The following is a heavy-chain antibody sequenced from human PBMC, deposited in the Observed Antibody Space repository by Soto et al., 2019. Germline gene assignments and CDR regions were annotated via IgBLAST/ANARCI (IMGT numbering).Heavy chain of an antibody. J-gene: IGHJ4*02. V-gene: IGHV3-48*02. CDR1: GFTFSSYS. Sequence: GGSLRLSCAASGFTFSSYSMNWVRQAPGKGLEWVSYISSSSSTIYYADSVKGRFTISRDNAKNSLYLQMNSLRDEDTAVYYCARDLKEYYYGQKGFDYWGQGTLVPVSS. CDR2: ISSSSSTI. D-gene: IGHD3-10*01. CDR3: ARDLKEYYYGQKGFDY.